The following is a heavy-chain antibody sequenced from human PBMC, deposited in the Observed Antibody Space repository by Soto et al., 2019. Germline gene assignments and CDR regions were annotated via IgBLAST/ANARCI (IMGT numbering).Heavy chain of an antibody. D-gene: IGHD3-3*01. V-gene: IGHV1-46*01. J-gene: IGHJ4*02. CDR2: INPSGGST. Sequence: SVKVSGMVSGSTFTSYYMHWVRQAPGQGLEWMGIINPSGGSTSDAQKFQGRVTMTRDTSTSTVYMELSSLRSEDTAVYYCATSRFWSGYQDYWGQGTLVTVSS. CDR1: GSTFTSYY. CDR3: ATSRFWSGYQDY.